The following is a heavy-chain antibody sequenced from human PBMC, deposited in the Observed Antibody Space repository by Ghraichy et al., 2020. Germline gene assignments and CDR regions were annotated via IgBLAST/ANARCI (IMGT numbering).Heavy chain of an antibody. J-gene: IGHJ4*02. CDR2: IYYSGST. CDR1: GGSISSSSYY. Sequence: SETLSLTCTVSGGSISSSSYYWGWIRQPPGKGLEWIGSIYYSGSTYYNPSLKSRVTMPVDTSKNQFSLKLSSVTAADTAVYYCARLRVWGFQWLVRSYFDYWGQGTLVTVSS. V-gene: IGHV4-39*01. CDR3: ARLRVWGFQWLVRSYFDY. D-gene: IGHD6-19*01.